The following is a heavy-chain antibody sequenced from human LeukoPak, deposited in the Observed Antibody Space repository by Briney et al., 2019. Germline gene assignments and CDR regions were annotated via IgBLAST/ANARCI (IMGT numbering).Heavy chain of an antibody. J-gene: IGHJ4*02. V-gene: IGHV3-48*03. CDR3: ARHPRCGGSCFYFDY. CDR1: GFTFSSYE. D-gene: IGHD2-15*01. Sequence: PGGSLRLSCEASGFTFSSYEMNWVRQAPGKGLEWVSYISSSTSIIHYTDSVKGRFTISRDNAQNSLYLQMNSLRAEDTAVYHCARHPRCGGSCFYFDYWGQGTLVAVSS. CDR2: ISSSTSII.